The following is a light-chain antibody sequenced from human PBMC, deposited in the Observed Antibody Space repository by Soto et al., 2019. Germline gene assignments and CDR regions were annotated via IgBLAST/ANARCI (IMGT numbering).Light chain of an antibody. CDR2: AAS. CDR3: LQYNSLYT. Sequence: DIQMTQSPSSLSASVGDRVTITCRASQSISSYLNWYQQKPGKAPKLLIYAASSLQSGVPSRFSGSGSGTDFTLTISSLQPDDFATYYCLQYNSLYTFGQGTKVDIK. CDR1: QSISSY. J-gene: IGKJ2*01. V-gene: IGKV1-39*01.